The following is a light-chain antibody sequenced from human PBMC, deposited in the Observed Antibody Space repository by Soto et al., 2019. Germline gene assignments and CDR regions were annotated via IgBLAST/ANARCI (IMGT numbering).Light chain of an antibody. J-gene: IGKJ4*01. CDR1: QSVSSY. V-gene: IGKV3-11*01. Sequence: EVVLTQSPAILSLSPGERATLSCRASQSVSSYLAWYQQRAGQAPRLLVHDATHRAPGIPARFSGGGSGTDFTLIISILEPEDFAVYYCQVRSTWPPITFGGGTKVDIK. CDR3: QVRSTWPPIT. CDR2: DAT.